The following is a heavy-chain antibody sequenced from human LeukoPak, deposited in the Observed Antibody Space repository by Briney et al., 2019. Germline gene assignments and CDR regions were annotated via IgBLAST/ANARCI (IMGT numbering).Heavy chain of an antibody. D-gene: IGHD4-17*01. V-gene: IGHV3-23*01. Sequence: TGGSLRLSCTTSKFNFNSYGMTWVRQGPGKGPEWVASISGNAGSTQYAASVQGRFTISRDNSKNTLYLQMNSLRVEDTAVYYCAKDPKGDYIGTFDIWGQGTMVTVSS. J-gene: IGHJ3*02. CDR1: KFNFNSYG. CDR2: ISGNAGST. CDR3: AKDPKGDYIGTFDI.